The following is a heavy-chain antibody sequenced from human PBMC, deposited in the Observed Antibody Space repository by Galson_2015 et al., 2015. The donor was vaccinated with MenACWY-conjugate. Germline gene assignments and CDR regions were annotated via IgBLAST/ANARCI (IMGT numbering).Heavy chain of an antibody. CDR2: INADTGKI. Sequence: SVKVSCKASAYIFTRYRIHWVRQAPGQRLEWMGWINADTGKIKYSEKFQGRVTISRDTAASTVDMELSSLRSEDTAVYYCAGESGGTISTISHTLGGCYYNCYYMDVWGKGTTVTASS. CDR1: AYIFTRYR. J-gene: IGHJ6*03. CDR3: AGESGGTISTISHTLGGCYYNCYYMDV. D-gene: IGHD2-2*02. V-gene: IGHV1-3*01.